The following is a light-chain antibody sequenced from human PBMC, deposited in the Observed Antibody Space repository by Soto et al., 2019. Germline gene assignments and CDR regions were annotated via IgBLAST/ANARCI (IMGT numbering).Light chain of an antibody. J-gene: IGKJ2*01. CDR3: QHRADWPRGS. V-gene: IGKV3D-20*02. CDR1: QSVSSNF. Sequence: EIVLTQSPGTLSLSPGEGATLSCRASQSVSSNFLAWYQQKPGQAPRLLIYAASSRATGISDRFSGSGSETDFTFTIRRLEPEDFAVYYCQHRADWPRGSFGQGTKLEIK. CDR2: AAS.